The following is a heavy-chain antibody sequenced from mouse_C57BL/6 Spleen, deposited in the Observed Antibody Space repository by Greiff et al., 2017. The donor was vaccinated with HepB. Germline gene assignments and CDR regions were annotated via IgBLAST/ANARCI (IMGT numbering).Heavy chain of an antibody. Sequence: EVQLQQSGPELVKPGASVKISCKASGYTFTDYYMNWVKQSHGKSLEWIGDINPNNGGTSYNQKFKGKATLTVDKSSSTAYMELRSLTSEDSAVYYCARSGRYYDYDDAYWGQGTLVTVSA. D-gene: IGHD2-4*01. CDR3: ARSGRYYDYDDAY. CDR2: INPNNGGT. CDR1: GYTFTDYY. V-gene: IGHV1-26*01. J-gene: IGHJ3*01.